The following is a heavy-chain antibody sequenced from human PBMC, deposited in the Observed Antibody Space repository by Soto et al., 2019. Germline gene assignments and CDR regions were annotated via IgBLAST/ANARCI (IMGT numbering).Heavy chain of an antibody. CDR3: ARDGSGYYGSGSYPD. D-gene: IGHD3-10*01. J-gene: IGHJ4*02. CDR1: GYTFTAFA. V-gene: IGHV1-3*01. CDR2: INADNGNT. Sequence: QVQLVQSGTEVRKPEASVRVSCKASGYTFTAFAMHWVRQAPGQRPEWMGWINADNGNTRYSQKFQGRVTFTRDTSANTAYLELSSLESDDTAVYYCARDGSGYYGSGSYPDWGQGTLVTVSS.